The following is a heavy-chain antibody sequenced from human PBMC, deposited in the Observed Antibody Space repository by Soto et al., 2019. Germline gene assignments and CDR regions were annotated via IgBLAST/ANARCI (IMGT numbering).Heavy chain of an antibody. V-gene: IGHV1-2*04. CDR2: INPNSGGT. CDR1: GYTFTGYY. Sequence: ASVKVSCKASGYTFTGYYMHWVRQAPGQGLEWMGWINPNSGGTNYAQKFQGWVTMTRDTSISTAYMELSRLRSDDTAVYYWAGAKPGRGIVVVPAAPDPDNWFDPWGQGTLVTVSS. D-gene: IGHD2-2*01. CDR3: AGAKPGRGIVVVPAAPDPDNWFDP. J-gene: IGHJ5*02.